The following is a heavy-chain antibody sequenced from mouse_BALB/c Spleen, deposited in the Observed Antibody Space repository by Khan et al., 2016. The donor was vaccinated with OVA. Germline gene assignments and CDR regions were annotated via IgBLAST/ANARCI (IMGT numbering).Heavy chain of an antibody. Sequence: QVQLKESGPGLVAPSQSLSITCTVSGFSLTSNGISWVRQPPGKGLEWLGVIWGDGSINYHSVLKSRLSISKDNSKSQVFLILNSLQTDDTVTYYCAKLRVFYFDYWGQGTTLTVSS. J-gene: IGHJ2*01. CDR1: GFSLTSNG. CDR2: IWGDGSI. CDR3: AKLRVFYFDY. V-gene: IGHV2-3*01.